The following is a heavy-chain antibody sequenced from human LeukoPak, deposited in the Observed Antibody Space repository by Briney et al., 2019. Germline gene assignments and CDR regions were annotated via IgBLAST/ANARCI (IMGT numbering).Heavy chain of an antibody. Sequence: ASVKVSCKASGYTFTSYDINWVRQATGQGLEWMGWMNPNSGNTGYAQKFQGRVTMTRNTSISTAYMELSSLRSEDTAVYYCASVTMGFGPVGRPGHYYYMDVWGKGTTVTISS. CDR3: ASVTMGFGPVGRPGHYYYMDV. CDR2: MNPNSGNT. J-gene: IGHJ6*03. V-gene: IGHV1-8*01. CDR1: GYTFTSYD. D-gene: IGHD3-10*01.